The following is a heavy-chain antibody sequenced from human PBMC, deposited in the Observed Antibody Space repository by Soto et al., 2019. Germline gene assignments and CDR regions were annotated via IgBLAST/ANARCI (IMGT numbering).Heavy chain of an antibody. V-gene: IGHV4-61*01. Sequence: PSETLSLTCTVSGGSVSSGSYYWGWIRQPPGKGLEWIEYIYYSGSTNYNPSLKSRVTISVDTSKNQFSLKLSSVTAADTAVYYCSGAKPSSGWLDYWGQGTLVTVSS. CDR3: SGAKPSSGWLDY. CDR2: IYYSGST. CDR1: GGSVSSGSYY. D-gene: IGHD6-19*01. J-gene: IGHJ4*02.